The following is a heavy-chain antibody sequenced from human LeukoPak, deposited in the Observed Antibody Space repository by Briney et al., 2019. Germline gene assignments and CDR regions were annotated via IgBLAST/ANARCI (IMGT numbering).Heavy chain of an antibody. D-gene: IGHD2-15*01. CDR3: AKDLPSEFEAVVVVAATRPWFDP. CDR2: IRYDGSNK. CDR1: GFTFSSYG. Sequence: GGSLRLSCAASGFTFSSYGMHWVRQAPGKGLEWVAFIRYDGSNKYYADSVKGRFTISRDNSKNTLYLQMNSLRAEDTAVYYCAKDLPSEFEAVVVVAATRPWFDPWGQGTLVTVSS. J-gene: IGHJ5*02. V-gene: IGHV3-30*02.